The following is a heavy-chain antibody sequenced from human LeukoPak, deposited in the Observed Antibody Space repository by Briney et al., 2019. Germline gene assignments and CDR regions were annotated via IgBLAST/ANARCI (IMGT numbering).Heavy chain of an antibody. V-gene: IGHV3-21*01. CDR3: AREGSSGWFNFDY. J-gene: IGHJ4*02. D-gene: IGHD6-19*01. CDR2: ISSSSYI. CDR1: GFTFSSYS. Sequence: GGSLRLSCAASGFTFSSYSMNWVRQAPGKGLEWVSSISSSSYIYYADSVKGRFTISRDNAKNSLYLQMNSLRAEDTAVYYCAREGSSGWFNFDYWGQGTLVTVSS.